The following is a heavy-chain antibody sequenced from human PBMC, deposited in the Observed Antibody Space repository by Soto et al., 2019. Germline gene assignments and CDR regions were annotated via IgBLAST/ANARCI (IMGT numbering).Heavy chain of an antibody. CDR2: INAGNGNT. CDR3: ARDGYYDFWSGYYPPPETATFDY. Sequence: VASVKVSCKASGYTFTSYAMHWVRQAPGQRLEWMGWINAGNGNTKYSQKLQGRVTITRDTSASTAYMELSSLRSEDTAVYYCARDGYYDFWSGYYPPPETATFDYWGQGTLVTVFS. CDR1: GYTFTSYA. D-gene: IGHD3-3*01. V-gene: IGHV1-3*01. J-gene: IGHJ4*02.